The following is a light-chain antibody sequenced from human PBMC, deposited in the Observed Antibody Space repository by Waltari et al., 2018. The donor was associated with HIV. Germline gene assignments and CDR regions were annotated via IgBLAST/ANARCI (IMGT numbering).Light chain of an antibody. V-gene: IGKV4-1*01. CDR3: HQYHDTPLT. J-gene: IGKJ4*01. CDR1: QSLLYINNNKNS. Sequence: DIVITQSPDSLPVSLGETHTSNCKSIQSLLYINNNKNSLAWYQQKPGQPPKLLIYWAYTREAGGADRFSGSGSVTDFTLIISGLQAEDVAVYYCHQYHDTPLTFGGGTKVEIK. CDR2: WAY.